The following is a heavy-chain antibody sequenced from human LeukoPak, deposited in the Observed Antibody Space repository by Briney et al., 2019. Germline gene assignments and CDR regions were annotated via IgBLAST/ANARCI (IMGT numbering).Heavy chain of an antibody. CDR2: IYYSGST. V-gene: IGHV4-31*03. D-gene: IGHD3-10*01. CDR3: ARESAYGSGTPYFDY. Sequence: PSETLSLTCTVSGGSISSGDYYWSWIRQPPGKGLEWIGYIYYSGSTYYNPSLKSRVTISVDTSKNQFSLKLSSVTAADTVVYYCARESAYGSGTPYFDYWGQGTLVTVSS. J-gene: IGHJ4*02. CDR1: GGSISSGDYY.